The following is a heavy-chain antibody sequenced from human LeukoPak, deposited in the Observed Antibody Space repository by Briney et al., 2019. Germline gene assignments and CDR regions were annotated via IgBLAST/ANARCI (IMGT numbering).Heavy chain of an antibody. CDR2: IYYSGST. CDR1: GDYISSSNYY. Sequence: KPSETLSLTCTLSGDYISSSNYYWGWIRQPPGKGLEWIGDIYYSGSTYYNASLKSRVFISIDTSNNHFSLHLSSLTAADTALYYCARRRYYDSTGYLDWGHGTLVTVSS. J-gene: IGHJ1*01. CDR3: ARRRYYDSTGYLD. D-gene: IGHD3-22*01. V-gene: IGHV4-39*02.